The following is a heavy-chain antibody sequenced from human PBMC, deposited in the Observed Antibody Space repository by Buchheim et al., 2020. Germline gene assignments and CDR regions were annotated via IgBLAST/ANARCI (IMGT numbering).Heavy chain of an antibody. J-gene: IGHJ4*02. V-gene: IGHV3-48*01. CDR3: ARNSLGATGWDYFDY. CDR1: GFIFSSYS. Sequence: EVQLVDSGGGLVQPGWSLRLSCTASGFIFSSYSMNWVRQAPGKGLEWVAYISISSSTIYYADSVNGRFTISIDNAMNSLSLQMNSLRAEDTAVYYCARNSLGATGWDYFDYWGQGTL. CDR2: ISISSSTI. D-gene: IGHD1-26*01.